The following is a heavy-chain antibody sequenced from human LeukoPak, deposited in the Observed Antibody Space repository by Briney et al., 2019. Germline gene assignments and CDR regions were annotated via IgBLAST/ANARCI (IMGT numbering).Heavy chain of an antibody. D-gene: IGHD2/OR15-2a*01. CDR2: IQPTSGVT. CDR1: GYTFTNYF. V-gene: IGHV1-2*02. CDR3: ARDRKISTSQAAFNWFHP. J-gene: IGHJ5*02. Sequence: ASVKVSCKASGYTFTNYFIHWVRQAPGQGLEWMGWIQPTSGVTDYAQTFQGRVTMTTDTSMNVAYMELRRLRSDDTAVYYCARDRKISTSQAAFNWFHPWGQGTLVTVSS.